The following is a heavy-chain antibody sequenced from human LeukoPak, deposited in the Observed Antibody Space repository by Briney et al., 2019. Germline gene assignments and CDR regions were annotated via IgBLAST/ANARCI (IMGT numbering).Heavy chain of an antibody. CDR1: GFTFSSYA. CDR3: ARVSKSRLDY. V-gene: IGHV3-64*01. J-gene: IGHJ4*02. CDR2: ISSNGGST. Sequence: GGSLRLSCAASGFTFSSYAMHWVRQAPGKGLEYVSAISSNGGSTYYANSVKGRFTISRDNSKNTLYLQMGSLRAGDMAVYYCARVSKSRLDYWGQGTLVTVSS.